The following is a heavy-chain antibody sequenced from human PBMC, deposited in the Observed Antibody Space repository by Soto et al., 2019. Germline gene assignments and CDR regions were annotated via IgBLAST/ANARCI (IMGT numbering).Heavy chain of an antibody. V-gene: IGHV3-30*02. D-gene: IGHD6-6*01. J-gene: IGHJ4*02. CDR2: MSYDGSDT. CDR3: TLVRVAASALEH. CDR1: GFIFSNNG. Sequence: VGSLRLSCVGSGFIFSNNGMHWVRQTPGKGLEWVAFMSYDGSDTFYADSVKGRFTISRDNSKNTLFLHMSNLRAEDTAMYYCTLVRVAASALEHWGQGTLVNVSS.